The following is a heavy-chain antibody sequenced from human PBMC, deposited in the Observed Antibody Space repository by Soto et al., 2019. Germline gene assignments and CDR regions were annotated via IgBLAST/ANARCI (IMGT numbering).Heavy chain of an antibody. V-gene: IGHV3-33*01. Sequence: QVHLVESGGGVVQPGRSLRLSCAASGFSFSFSGMHWVRQAPGKGLEWVAGLWYDGSSENYAESVKGRFTISRHNSKNTLYLQMDSLRVEDTAMYYCAIGLAKVAGGAFDIWGQGTMVIVSS. CDR1: GFSFSFSG. D-gene: IGHD3-16*01. J-gene: IGHJ3*02. CDR2: LWYDGSSE. CDR3: AIGLAKVAGGAFDI.